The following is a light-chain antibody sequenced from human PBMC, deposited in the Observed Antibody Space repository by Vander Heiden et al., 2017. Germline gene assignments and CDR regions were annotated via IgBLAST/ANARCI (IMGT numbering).Light chain of an antibody. V-gene: IGLV3-19*01. Sequence: SSALTQDPAVSVTFGQTVRITCPGNSVRSDEASWHQQKPRQAPVLVIYGKKNRPSRNPDRFPGASSGHTASLTITGAQAEDEADYYCNSRDSSGNHHVVFGGGTKLTVL. CDR2: GKK. CDR1: SVRSDE. J-gene: IGLJ2*01. CDR3: NSRDSSGNHHVV.